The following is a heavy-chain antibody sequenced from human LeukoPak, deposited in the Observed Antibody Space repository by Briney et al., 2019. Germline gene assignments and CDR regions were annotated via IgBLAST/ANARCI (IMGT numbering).Heavy chain of an antibody. CDR1: GYTFTNYD. CDR3: ARENNYDSSGYALDY. D-gene: IGHD3-22*01. V-gene: IGHV1-8*03. Sequence: GASVKVSCKASGYTFTNYDIHWVRQATGQGLEWMGWMNPDSGDTGYAQKFQGRVTITRDTSISTAYMELSSLRSDDTAVYYCARENNYDSSGYALDYWGQGTLLTVSS. J-gene: IGHJ4*02. CDR2: MNPDSGDT.